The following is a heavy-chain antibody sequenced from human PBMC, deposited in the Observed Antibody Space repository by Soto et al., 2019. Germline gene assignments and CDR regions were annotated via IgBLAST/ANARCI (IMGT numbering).Heavy chain of an antibody. V-gene: IGHV3-30-3*01. CDR3: ARRGRRTYYYDSSNYGLYYYYYGMDV. CDR2: ISYDGSNK. D-gene: IGHD3-22*01. CDR1: GFTFSSYA. J-gene: IGHJ6*02. Sequence: GGSLRLSCAASGFTFSSYAMHWVRQAPGKGLEWVAVISYDGSNKYYADSVKGRFTISRDNSKNTLYLQMNSLRAEDTAVYYCARRGRRTYYYDSSNYGLYYYYYGMDVWGQGTTVTVSS.